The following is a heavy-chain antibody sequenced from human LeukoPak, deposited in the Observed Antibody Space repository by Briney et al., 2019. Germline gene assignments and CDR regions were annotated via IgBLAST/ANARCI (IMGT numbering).Heavy chain of an antibody. CDR3: AKGARSWSTNLDY. D-gene: IGHD3-10*01. J-gene: IGHJ4*01. CDR1: VFTFTSDA. Sequence: RGALRLSRAASVFTFTSDAMSWVRDAPGKGLEWVSAVTGSGGSTHYADSVKGRFTISRDNSKKTLYLKINSLRAEDTAVYYCAKGARSWSTNLDYWGQGTMVTVSS. V-gene: IGHV3-23*01. CDR2: VTGSGGST.